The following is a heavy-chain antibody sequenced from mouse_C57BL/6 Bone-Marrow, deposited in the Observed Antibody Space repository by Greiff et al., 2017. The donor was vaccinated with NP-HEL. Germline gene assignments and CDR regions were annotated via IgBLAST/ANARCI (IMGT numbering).Heavy chain of an antibody. CDR3: ARWVCGSSYDFDD. J-gene: IGHJ2*01. D-gene: IGHD1-1*01. CDR1: GYTFTSYW. CDR2: IDHSDSYT. Sequence: QVQLQQPGAELVRPGTSVKLSCKASGYTFTSYWMHWVKQRPGQGLEWIGVIDHSDSYTTSNQKFKGKATLTVDTSSSTAYMQLSSLTSEDSAVDDCARWVCGSSYDFDDWGKGTTLTVSS. V-gene: IGHV1-59*01.